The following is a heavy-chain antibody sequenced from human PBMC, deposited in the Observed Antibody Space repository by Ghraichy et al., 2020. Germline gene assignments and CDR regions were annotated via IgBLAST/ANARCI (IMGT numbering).Heavy chain of an antibody. Sequence: SETLSLTCAVYGGSFSGYYWSWIRQPPGKGLEWIGEINHSGSTNYNPSLKSRVTISVDTSKNQFSLKLSSVTAADTAVYYCARGRPGYSSGWVGHPKYFDYWGQGTLVTVSS. CDR3: ARGRPGYSSGWVGHPKYFDY. D-gene: IGHD6-19*01. V-gene: IGHV4-34*01. CDR1: GGSFSGYY. J-gene: IGHJ4*02. CDR2: INHSGST.